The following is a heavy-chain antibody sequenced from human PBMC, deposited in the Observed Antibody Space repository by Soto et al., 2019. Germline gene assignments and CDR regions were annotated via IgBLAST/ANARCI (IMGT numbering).Heavy chain of an antibody. J-gene: IGHJ5*02. CDR1: GGCISSGGYS. CDR2: IYHSGST. V-gene: IGHV4-30-2*01. D-gene: IGHD3-22*01. Sequence: TSETLSLTCAVSGGCISSGGYSWGWIRQPPGKGLEWIGYIYHSGSTYYNPSLKSRVTISVDRSKNQFSLKLSSVTAADTAVYYCARLYYYDSSGYYPTLPFDPWGQGPLVTVSS. CDR3: ARLYYYDSSGYYPTLPFDP.